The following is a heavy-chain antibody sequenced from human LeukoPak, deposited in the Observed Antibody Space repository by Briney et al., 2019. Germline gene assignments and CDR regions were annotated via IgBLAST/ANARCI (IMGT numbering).Heavy chain of an antibody. CDR2: ISGTGDST. D-gene: IGHD6-25*01. CDR3: AKDKDTSGPAASDH. CDR1: GFTFKNYV. Sequence: GGSLRLSCATSGFTFKNYVMGWVRQAPGKGLERVSAISGTGDSTFYADSVKGRFTISRDNFKNTVFLQMNSLRAEDSAVYHCAKDKDTSGPAASDHWGQGTLVIVSS. V-gene: IGHV3-23*01. J-gene: IGHJ4*02.